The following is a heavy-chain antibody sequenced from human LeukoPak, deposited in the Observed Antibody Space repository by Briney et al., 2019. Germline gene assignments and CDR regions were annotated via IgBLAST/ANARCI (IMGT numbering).Heavy chain of an antibody. CDR2: IYSDGST. Sequence: GGSLRLSCAAPGLIVSRNYMTWVRQAPGKGLEWLSVIYSDGSTHYADSVKGRCIISRDNSKNTLYLQMNTLRAEDTAVYYCARVTPPTDWGQGTRVTVSS. CDR1: GLIVSRNY. D-gene: IGHD1-14*01. V-gene: IGHV3-66*01. CDR3: ARVTPPTD. J-gene: IGHJ4*02.